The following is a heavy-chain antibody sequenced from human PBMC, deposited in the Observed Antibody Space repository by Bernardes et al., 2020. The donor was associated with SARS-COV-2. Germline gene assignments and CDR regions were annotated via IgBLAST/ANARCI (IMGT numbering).Heavy chain of an antibody. Sequence: VTVSCKASGGTFSSYAISWVRQAPGQGLEWMGGIIPIFGTANYAQKFQGRVTITADESTSTAYMELSSLRSEDTAVYYCARANWNRRGYYYYGMDVWGQGTTVTVSS. CDR1: GGTFSSYA. CDR2: IIPIFGTA. CDR3: ARANWNRRGYYYYGMDV. J-gene: IGHJ6*02. V-gene: IGHV1-69*01. D-gene: IGHD1-20*01.